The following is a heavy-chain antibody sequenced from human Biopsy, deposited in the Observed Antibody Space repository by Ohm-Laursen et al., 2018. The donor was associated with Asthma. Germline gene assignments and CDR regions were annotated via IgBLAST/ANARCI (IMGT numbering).Heavy chain of an antibody. D-gene: IGHD6-13*01. Sequence: SVKVSCKASGYIFTGFYMHWVRQAPGHGLEWMGRINPNSGDIKYAQKFQGRVTMTRDTSISTAYMEVSRLRSDDTAVYYCARGQKSAGDRWFDPWGQGTLVTVSS. CDR1: GYIFTGFY. V-gene: IGHV1-2*06. J-gene: IGHJ5*02. CDR2: INPNSGDI. CDR3: ARGQKSAGDRWFDP.